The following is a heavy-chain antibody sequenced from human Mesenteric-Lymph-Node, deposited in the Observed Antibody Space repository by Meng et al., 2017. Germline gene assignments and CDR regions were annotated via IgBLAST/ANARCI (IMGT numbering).Heavy chain of an antibody. D-gene: IGHD4-23*01. Sequence: GESLKISCAASGFTFSSYAMHWVRQAPGKGLEWVAVISYDGSNKYYADSVKGRFTISRDNSKNTLYLQMNSLRAEDTAVYYCARDTDEVVTNSYYFAYWGQGTLVTVSS. CDR3: ARDTDEVVTNSYYFAY. J-gene: IGHJ4*02. CDR1: GFTFSSYA. V-gene: IGHV3-30*04. CDR2: ISYDGSNK.